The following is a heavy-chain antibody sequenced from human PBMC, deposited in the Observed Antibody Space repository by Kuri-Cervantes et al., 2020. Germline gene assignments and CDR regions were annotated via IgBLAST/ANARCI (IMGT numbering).Heavy chain of an antibody. D-gene: IGHD3-9*01. J-gene: IGHJ4*02. CDR3: AREGRYYDILTGSRSQPFDY. Sequence: GSLRLSCTVSGGSISSYYWSWIRQPPGKGLEWIGYIYYSGSTNYNPSLKSRVTISVDTSKNQFSLKLSSVTAADTAVYCCAREGRYYDILTGSRSQPFDYWGQGTLVTVSS. V-gene: IGHV4-59*12. CDR1: GGSISSYY. CDR2: IYYSGST.